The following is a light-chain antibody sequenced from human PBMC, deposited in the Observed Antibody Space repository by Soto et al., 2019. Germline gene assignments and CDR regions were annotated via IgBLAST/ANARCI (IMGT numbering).Light chain of an antibody. V-gene: IGLV2-14*01. Sequence: QCPLTQPASVSGSPGQSITISCTGTISDFATYNYVSWYQQHPGKAPKLIIYEVSDRPSGVSNRFSGSKSGKTASLTISGLQAEDEADYYRSSYTKSTDYVFGTGTKVTVL. CDR3: SSYTKSTDYV. CDR1: ISDFATYNY. J-gene: IGLJ1*01. CDR2: EVS.